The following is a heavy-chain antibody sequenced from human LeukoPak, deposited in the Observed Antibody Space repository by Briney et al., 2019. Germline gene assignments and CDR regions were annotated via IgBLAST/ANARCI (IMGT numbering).Heavy chain of an antibody. V-gene: IGHV4-59*01. J-gene: IGHJ4*02. CDR3: ARTARQCDY. CDR1: GDSIYTSY. CDR2: IYHSGDT. Sequence: SETLSLTCTVCGDSIYTSYWSWIRQPPGKGLEYIGYIYHSGDTYYNPSLKSRVTMSLDTSNNQFSLRLSSVTTADTAVYYCARTARQCDYWGQGILVSVSS. D-gene: IGHD6-6*01.